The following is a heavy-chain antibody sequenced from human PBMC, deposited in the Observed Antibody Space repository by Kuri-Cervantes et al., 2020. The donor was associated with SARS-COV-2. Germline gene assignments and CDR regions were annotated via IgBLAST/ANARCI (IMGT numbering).Heavy chain of an antibody. Sequence: GSLRLSCTVSGGPISSSSYYWSWIRQPPGKGLEWIGYIYYSGSTNYNPSLKSRVTVSVDTSKNQFSLKLSSVTAADTAVYYCARWPSWSGSIDYWGQGTLVTVSS. CDR1: GGPISSSSYY. D-gene: IGHD3-3*01. CDR2: IYYSGST. V-gene: IGHV4-61*01. J-gene: IGHJ4*02. CDR3: ARWPSWSGSIDY.